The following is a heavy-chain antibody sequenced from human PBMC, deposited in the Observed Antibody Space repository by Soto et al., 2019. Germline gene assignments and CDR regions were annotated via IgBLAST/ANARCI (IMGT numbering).Heavy chain of an antibody. CDR3: ARERYQVISDGMDV. CDR2: INAETGGK. J-gene: IGHJ6*02. CDR1: GYIFTGYY. Sequence: ASVNVSCMASGYIFTGYYFHWVREAPGQGLEWMGMINAETGGKSYAQKFQGRVTLSRNTSINTAYLELSRLRFDDAAVYFCARERYQVISDGMDVWGQGTTVTVSS. D-gene: IGHD2-2*01. V-gene: IGHV1-2*02.